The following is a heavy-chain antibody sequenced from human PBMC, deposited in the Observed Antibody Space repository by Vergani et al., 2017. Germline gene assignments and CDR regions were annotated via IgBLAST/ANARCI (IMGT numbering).Heavy chain of an antibody. CDR3: ARGDYGILTGYRY. V-gene: IGHV1-46*03. CDR2: INPSGGHT. J-gene: IGHJ4*02. D-gene: IGHD3-9*01. CDR1: GYTFSNYY. Sequence: QVQVVQSGAEVKKSGASVKVSCKTSGYTFSNYYMHLVRQAPGQGLEWMGIINPSGGHTNYAQKFQGSVTMTRDTSTSTVYMELSSLRSEDTAIYYCARGDYGILTGYRYWGQGTLVTVSA.